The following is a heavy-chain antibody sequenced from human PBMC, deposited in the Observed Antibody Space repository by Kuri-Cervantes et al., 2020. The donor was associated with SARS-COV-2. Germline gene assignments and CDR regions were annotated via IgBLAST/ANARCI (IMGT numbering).Heavy chain of an antibody. J-gene: IGHJ6*03. D-gene: IGHD3-9*01. CDR1: GESFSDYY. Sequence: SQTLSLTCAVFGESFSDYYWTWIRQPPGKGLEWIGEIHQSGNTYYNPSVRSRVTISMDTSNNQFSLRLSSVTAADTAVYYCARGQKALDYDILTGYYYYYMDVWGKGTTVTVSS. CDR2: IHQSGNT. V-gene: IGHV4-34*01. CDR3: ARGQKALDYDILTGYYYYYMDV.